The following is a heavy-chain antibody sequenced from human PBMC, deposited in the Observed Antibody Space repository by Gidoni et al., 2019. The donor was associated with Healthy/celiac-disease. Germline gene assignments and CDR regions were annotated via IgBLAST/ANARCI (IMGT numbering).Heavy chain of an antibody. D-gene: IGHD5-12*01. CDR3: AKVVRGYGVDY. CDR1: GFTFSSYG. V-gene: IGHV3-30*18. J-gene: IGHJ4*02. Sequence: QVQLVDSGGGVVQPGRSLSLPCPASGFTFSSYGMHWVRQAPGKGLEWVAVISYDGSNKYYADSVKGRFTISRDNSKNTLYLQMNSLRAEDTAVYYCAKVVRGYGVDYWGQGTLVTVSS. CDR2: ISYDGSNK.